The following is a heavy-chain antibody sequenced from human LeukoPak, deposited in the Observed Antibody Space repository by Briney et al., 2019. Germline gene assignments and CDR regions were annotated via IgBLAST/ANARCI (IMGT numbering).Heavy chain of an antibody. CDR2: ISSNGGTI. V-gene: IGHV3-48*03. D-gene: IGHD6-13*01. J-gene: IGHJ5*02. CDR3: ARDADSSWYFHWFDP. CDR1: GFSFSSYE. Sequence: GGSLRLSCAASGFSFSSYEMNWVRQAPGKGLVWVSYISSNGGTIYYADSVKGRFAISRDNARNSLYLQMNGLGAEDTAVYYCARDADSSWYFHWFDPWGQGTLVTVSS.